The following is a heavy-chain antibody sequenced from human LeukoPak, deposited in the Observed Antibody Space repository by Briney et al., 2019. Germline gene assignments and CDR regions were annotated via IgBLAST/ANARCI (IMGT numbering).Heavy chain of an antibody. J-gene: IGHJ4*02. D-gene: IGHD3-10*01. CDR3: ARVFARGGEISGSYYYY. CDR2: IVPIFGTA. Sequence: SEKLSCKASGGTFSTYAINWGRQAPGHPLEWMGGIVPIFGTANSAQNPPGRVTITRDESTSTDYMELSSLISEDTVVYYCARVFARGGEISGSYYYYWGQGTLVTVSS. V-gene: IGHV1-69*05. CDR1: GGTFSTYA.